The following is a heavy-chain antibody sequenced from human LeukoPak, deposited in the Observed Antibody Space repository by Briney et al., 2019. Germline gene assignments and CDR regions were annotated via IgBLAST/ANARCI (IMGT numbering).Heavy chain of an antibody. Sequence: PSETLPPTRTVSGGSLSSHYWSWIRQPPGKGLEWIGYIYYSGSTNYHPSLKSRVTIQVDTSNNQFSLKLSSVTDADTDVYICARHIVVVYENCLDPRSQGNLITVSS. V-gene: IGHV4-59*08. D-gene: IGHD2-2*01. J-gene: IGHJ5*02. CDR2: IYYSGST. CDR3: ARHIVVVYENCLDP. CDR1: GGSLSSHY.